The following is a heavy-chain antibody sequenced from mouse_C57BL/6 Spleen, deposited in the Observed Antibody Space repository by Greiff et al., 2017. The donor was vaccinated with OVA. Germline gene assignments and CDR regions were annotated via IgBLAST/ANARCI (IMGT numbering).Heavy chain of an antibody. CDR1: GIDFSRYW. J-gene: IGHJ3*01. V-gene: IGHV4-1*01. D-gene: IGHD2-1*01. CDR2: INPDSSTI. CDR3: ARPRIYYGNYEFAY. Sequence: EVNLVESGGGLVQPGGSLKLSCAASGIDFSRYWMSWVRRAPGKGLEWIGEINPDSSTINYAPSLKDKFIISRDNAKNTLYLQMSNVRSEDTALYYCARPRIYYGNYEFAYWGQGTLVTVSA.